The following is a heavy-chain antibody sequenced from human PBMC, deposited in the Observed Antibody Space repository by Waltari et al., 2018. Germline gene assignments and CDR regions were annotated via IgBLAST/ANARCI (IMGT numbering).Heavy chain of an antibody. CDR3: ATGLYIWGSYRPLGFDY. Sequence: EVQLLESGGGLVQPGGSLRLSCAASGFTFSSYAMSWVRQAPGKGLEWVSAISGSGGSTYYADSVKGRFTISRDNSKNTLYLQMNSLRAEDTAVYYCATGLYIWGSYRPLGFDYWGQGTLVTVSS. CDR1: GFTFSSYA. CDR2: ISGSGGST. V-gene: IGHV3-23*01. J-gene: IGHJ4*02. D-gene: IGHD3-16*02.